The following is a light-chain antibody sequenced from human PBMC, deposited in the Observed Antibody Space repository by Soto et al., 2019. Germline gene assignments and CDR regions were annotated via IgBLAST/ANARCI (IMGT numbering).Light chain of an antibody. Sequence: QSVLTQPASVSGSPGQPITISCTGTSSDVGGYNYVSWYQEHPGKAPKLMIYEVSNRPSGVSNRFSGSKSGNTASLTISGLQAEDEADYYCSSYTSSSTLEGVFGTGTKVTV. V-gene: IGLV2-14*01. CDR3: SSYTSSSTLEGV. CDR2: EVS. CDR1: SSDVGGYNY. J-gene: IGLJ1*01.